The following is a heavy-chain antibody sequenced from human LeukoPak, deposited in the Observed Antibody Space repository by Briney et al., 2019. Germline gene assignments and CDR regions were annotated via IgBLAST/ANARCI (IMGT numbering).Heavy chain of an antibody. V-gene: IGHV1-8*01. J-gene: IGHJ6*02. CDR2: MNPNSGNT. D-gene: IGHD2-15*01. Sequence: EASVKVSCKASGYTFTSYDINWVRQATGQGLEWMGWMNPNSGNTGYAQKFQGRVTMTRNTSISTAYMELSSLRSEDTAVYYCARGRFYCSGGSCYDYYGMDVWGQGTTVTVSS. CDR1: GYTFTSYD. CDR3: ARGRFYCSGGSCYDYYGMDV.